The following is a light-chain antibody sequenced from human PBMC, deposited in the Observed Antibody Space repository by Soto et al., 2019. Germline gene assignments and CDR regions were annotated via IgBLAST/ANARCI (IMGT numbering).Light chain of an antibody. V-gene: IGLV2-14*01. CDR1: SSDVGGYNY. CDR3: SSYTSSSTLLYV. CDR2: DVG. J-gene: IGLJ1*01. Sequence: QSVLTQPASVSGSPGQSITISCTGTSSDVGGYNYASWYQQHPGKAPKLMIYDVGNRPSGVSNRFSGCKSGNTASLTISGLQAEDEADYYCSSYTSSSTLLYVFGTGTKVTVL.